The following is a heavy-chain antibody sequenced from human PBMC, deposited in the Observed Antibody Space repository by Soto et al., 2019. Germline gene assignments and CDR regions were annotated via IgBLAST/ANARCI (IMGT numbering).Heavy chain of an antibody. CDR2: ISYDGINK. CDR1: GFTFSSYA. CDR3: ARARLDTPALDY. Sequence: QVQLVESGRGVVQPGRSLRLSCAASGFTFSSYAMHWVRQAPGKGLEWVAVISYDGINKYYADSVKGRFTISRDNSKTTRYLQMTSLRAEDTAVYYCARARLDTPALDYWGQGTLVTVSS. J-gene: IGHJ4*02. D-gene: IGHD2-2*01. V-gene: IGHV3-30-3*01.